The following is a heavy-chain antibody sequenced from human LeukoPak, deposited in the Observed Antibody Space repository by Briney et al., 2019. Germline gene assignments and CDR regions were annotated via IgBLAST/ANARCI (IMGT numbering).Heavy chain of an antibody. CDR3: ARDRLGDGYIREFDS. CDR1: GFTFSSHG. V-gene: IGHV3-21*01. Sequence: GGSLRLSCAASGFTFSSHGMSWVRQAPGKGLEGVASFGSDLSFRSVADSLKGRFTISRDNAENSIYLHMNSLRAEDTAIYYCARDRLGDGYIREFDSWGQGTLVIVSS. J-gene: IGHJ4*02. CDR2: FGSDLSFR. D-gene: IGHD5-24*01.